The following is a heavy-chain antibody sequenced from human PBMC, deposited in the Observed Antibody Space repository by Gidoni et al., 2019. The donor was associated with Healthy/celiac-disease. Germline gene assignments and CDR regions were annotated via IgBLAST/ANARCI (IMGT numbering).Heavy chain of an antibody. CDR3: ARTSGYSGYDPCDY. D-gene: IGHD5-12*01. Sequence: EVQLVESGGGLVQPGGSLRLSCAASGFTFSSYAMHWVRQAPGKGLEYVSAISSNGGSTYYANSVKGRFTISRDNSKNTLYLQMGSLRAEDMAVYYCARTSGYSGYDPCDYWGQGTLVTVSS. J-gene: IGHJ4*02. CDR1: GFTFSSYA. V-gene: IGHV3-64*01. CDR2: ISSNGGST.